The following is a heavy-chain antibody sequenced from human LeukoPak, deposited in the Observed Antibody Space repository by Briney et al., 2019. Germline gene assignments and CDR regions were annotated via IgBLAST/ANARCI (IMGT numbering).Heavy chain of an antibody. Sequence: GGSLRLSCAASGFTFDDYGMSWVRHAPGKGLEWVSGINWNGGSTGYADSVKGRFTISRDNAKNSLYLQMNSLRAEDTALYYCARAVYYYDSSGYQGDAFDIWGQGTMVTVSS. CDR1: GFTFDDYG. CDR3: ARAVYYYDSSGYQGDAFDI. V-gene: IGHV3-20*04. J-gene: IGHJ3*02. D-gene: IGHD3-22*01. CDR2: INWNGGST.